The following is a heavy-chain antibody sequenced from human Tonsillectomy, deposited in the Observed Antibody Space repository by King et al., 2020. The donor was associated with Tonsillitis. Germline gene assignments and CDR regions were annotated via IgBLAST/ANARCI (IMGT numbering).Heavy chain of an antibody. D-gene: IGHD6-13*01. V-gene: IGHV4-59*08. Sequence: VQLQESGPGLVKPSETLSLPFPVSGGSISSYYWSWIRPPPGKGLEWIGYIYYSGSTNYNPSLKSRDTISVDTSKNQLSLKLSSVTAADTAGYYCAGQSGSSSWYEVGRYNWFDPWGQGTLVTVSS. CDR2: IYYSGST. CDR3: AGQSGSSSWYEVGRYNWFDP. CDR1: GGSISSYY. J-gene: IGHJ5*02.